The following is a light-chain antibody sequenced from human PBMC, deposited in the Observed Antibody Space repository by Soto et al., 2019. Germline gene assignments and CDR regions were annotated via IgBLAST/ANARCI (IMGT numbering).Light chain of an antibody. CDR2: YDS. CDR3: QVWDSSSDHVV. Sequence: SYELTQPPSVSVAPGKTARINCGGNNVRSKSVNWYQQKPGQAPVLVIYYDSDRPSGIPERFSGSNSGNTATLTISRVEAGDEADYYCQVWDSSSDHVVFGGGTKVTVL. V-gene: IGLV3-21*04. J-gene: IGLJ2*01. CDR1: NVRSKS.